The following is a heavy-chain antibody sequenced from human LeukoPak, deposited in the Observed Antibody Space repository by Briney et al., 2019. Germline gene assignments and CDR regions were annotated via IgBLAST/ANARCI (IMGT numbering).Heavy chain of an antibody. J-gene: IGHJ5*02. Sequence: GASVKVSCKASGYTFTNYGINWVRQAPGRRLEWMGWISAYNGNTHYAQKFQGRVTMTTDTSTSTAYMELRSLISDDTAVYYCARIGCSSTSCYGNSVDPWGQGTLVTVSS. CDR1: GYTFTNYG. CDR2: ISAYNGNT. D-gene: IGHD2-2*01. CDR3: ARIGCSSTSCYGNSVDP. V-gene: IGHV1-18*01.